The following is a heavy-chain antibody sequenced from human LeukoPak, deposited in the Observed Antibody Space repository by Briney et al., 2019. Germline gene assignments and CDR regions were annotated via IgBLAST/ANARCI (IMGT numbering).Heavy chain of an antibody. Sequence: SETLSLTCTVSGGSISSSSYYWGWIRQPPWKGLERIGSIYYSGSTYYNPSLKSRVTISVDTSKNQFSLKLSSVTAADTAVYYCARDNYYGSGSYFGYWGQGTLVTVSS. D-gene: IGHD3-10*01. V-gene: IGHV4-39*07. J-gene: IGHJ4*02. CDR1: GGSISSSSYY. CDR2: IYYSGST. CDR3: ARDNYYGSGSYFGY.